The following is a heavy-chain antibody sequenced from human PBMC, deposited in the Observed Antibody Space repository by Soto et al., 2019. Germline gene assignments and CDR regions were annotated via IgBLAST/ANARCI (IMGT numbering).Heavy chain of an antibody. CDR2: VSHDGLT. V-gene: IGHV4-4*02. J-gene: IGHJ4*02. CDR1: VDSIVASNC. CDR3: ARPEMADGDFEF. D-gene: IGHD3-3*01. Sequence: SGTLSLTCSFSVDSIVASNCCICMRHPPGQGLVWIGEVSHDGLTTYSPSLRIRVTISMDKSKTHFSLNLSSVTASATAVYFSARPEMADGDFEFWGRGTMVNVSS.